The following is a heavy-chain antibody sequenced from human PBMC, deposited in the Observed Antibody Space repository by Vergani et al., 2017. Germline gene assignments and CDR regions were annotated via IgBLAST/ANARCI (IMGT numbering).Heavy chain of an antibody. D-gene: IGHD2-2*01. CDR3: AREREDIVVVPAADYYYYYYMDV. CDR2: IIPILGIA. V-gene: IGHV1-69*04. Sequence: QVQLVQSGAEVKKPGSSVKVSCKASGGTFSSYAISWVRKAPGQGLEWMGRIIPILGIANYAQKFQGRVTITADKSTSTAYMELSSLRSEETAVYYCAREREDIVVVPAADYYYYYYMDVWGKGTTVTVSS. J-gene: IGHJ6*03. CDR1: GGTFSSYA.